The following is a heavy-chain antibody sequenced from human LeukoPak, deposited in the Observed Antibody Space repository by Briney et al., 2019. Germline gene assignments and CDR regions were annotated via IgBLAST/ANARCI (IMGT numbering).Heavy chain of an antibody. V-gene: IGHV3-30*18. J-gene: IGHJ4*02. D-gene: IGHD7-27*01. CDR3: AKAQLPQHEQGNFYFDF. Sequence: GGSLRLSCAASGFTFSTYGMNWVRQAPGKGLEWVAVVSFDSNNIYYADSVKGQFTISRDNSKNTLYLQMNSLRGEDTAVYYCAKAQLPQHEQGNFYFDFWGQGTLVTVSS. CDR2: VSFDSNNI. CDR1: GFTFSTYG.